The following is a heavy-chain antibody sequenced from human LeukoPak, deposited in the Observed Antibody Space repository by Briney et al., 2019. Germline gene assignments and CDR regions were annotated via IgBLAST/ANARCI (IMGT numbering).Heavy chain of an antibody. V-gene: IGHV1-2*02. CDR2: INPNSGGT. D-gene: IGHD3-22*01. Sequence: ASVKVSCKASGYTFTGYYMHWVRQAPGQGLEGMGWINPNSGGTNYAQKFQGRVTMTRDTSISTAYMELSRLRSDDTAVYYCARGYDSSPDAFDIWGQGTMVTVSS. CDR3: ARGYDSSPDAFDI. CDR1: GYTFTGYY. J-gene: IGHJ3*02.